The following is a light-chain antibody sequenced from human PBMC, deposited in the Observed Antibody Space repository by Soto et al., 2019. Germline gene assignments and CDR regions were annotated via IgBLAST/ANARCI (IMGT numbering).Light chain of an antibody. Sequence: DIQITQSPSSVSAPVGDRVTMTCRASQSISSYLNWYQQKPGKAPKLLIYAASSLQSGVPSRFSGSGSGTDFTLTISSLQPEDFATYYCQQSYSTPRTFGQGTKVDIK. J-gene: IGKJ1*01. CDR3: QQSYSTPRT. CDR2: AAS. CDR1: QSISSY. V-gene: IGKV1-39*01.